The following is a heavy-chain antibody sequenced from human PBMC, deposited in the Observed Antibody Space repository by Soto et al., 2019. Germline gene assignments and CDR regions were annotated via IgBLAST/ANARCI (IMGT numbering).Heavy chain of an antibody. Sequence: QLVESGGGLVQPGGSLRLSCEASGFTFSGYWMSWGRQAPGKGLEWVADIKHDGSVQYYVDSVKCRFTISRDNAKKLLYLQMNGLRAEDTALYYCARAPYSNAWYRFDLWGQGTQVTVSS. D-gene: IGHD4-4*01. CDR3: ARAPYSNAWYRFDL. V-gene: IGHV3-7*03. CDR1: GFTFSGYW. CDR2: IKHDGSVQ. J-gene: IGHJ4*02.